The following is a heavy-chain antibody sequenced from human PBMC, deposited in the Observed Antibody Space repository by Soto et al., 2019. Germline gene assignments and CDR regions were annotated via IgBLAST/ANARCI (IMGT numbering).Heavy chain of an antibody. CDR1: GFTFSDYA. V-gene: IGHV3-23*01. J-gene: IGHJ4*02. CDR2: ISSGGGSP. CDR3: AKGDGRIVPRHFDY. Sequence: GSLRLSCAASGFTFSDYAMSWVRQAPGKGLEWVSSISSGGGSPYYADSVKGRFTISSNNSKNTLFLQMNSLRAEDTAVYYCAKGDGRIVPRHFDYWGQGTLVTVSS. D-gene: IGHD1-26*01.